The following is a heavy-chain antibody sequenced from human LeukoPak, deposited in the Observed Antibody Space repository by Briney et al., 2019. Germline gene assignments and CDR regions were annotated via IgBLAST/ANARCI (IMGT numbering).Heavy chain of an antibody. V-gene: IGHV1-2*02. CDR2: INPNSGGT. J-gene: IGHJ4*02. Sequence: GASVKVSCKASGYTFTGYYMHWVRQALGQGLEWMGWINPNSGGTNYAQKFQGRVTMTRDTSISTAYMELSRLRSDDTAVYYCARALGLYSSSWYGNGGGYWGQGTLVTVSS. D-gene: IGHD6-13*01. CDR3: ARALGLYSSSWYGNGGGY. CDR1: GYTFTGYY.